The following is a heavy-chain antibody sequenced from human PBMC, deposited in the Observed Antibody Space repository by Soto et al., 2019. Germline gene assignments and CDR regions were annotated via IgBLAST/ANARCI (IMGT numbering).Heavy chain of an antibody. D-gene: IGHD3-10*01. CDR2: IIPLFGTT. CDR1: GDTFKNCV. J-gene: IGHJ6*02. V-gene: IGHV1-69*01. Sequence: QVQVVQSGVEVRRPGSSVKVSCKASGDTFKNCVISWVRQAPGQSLEWMGGIIPLFGTTDFAQRFQGRLTITTDESTTTACMELSRLRSEDTATYYCAAELGFGKLSVVWGQGTTVIVSS. CDR3: AAELGFGKLSVV.